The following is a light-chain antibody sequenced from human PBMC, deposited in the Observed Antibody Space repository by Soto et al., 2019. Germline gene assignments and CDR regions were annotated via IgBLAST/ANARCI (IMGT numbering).Light chain of an antibody. CDR1: QNINRW. Sequence: DIQMTQSPSTLPASVGDRVTITCRASQNINRWLAWYQQRPGKAPNLLIHKASTLEAGVPSRFSGSASGTEFTLTISSLQPDDFAAYFCLQYNVYPLTFGGGTKVEIK. CDR3: LQYNVYPLT. V-gene: IGKV1-5*03. CDR2: KAS. J-gene: IGKJ4*01.